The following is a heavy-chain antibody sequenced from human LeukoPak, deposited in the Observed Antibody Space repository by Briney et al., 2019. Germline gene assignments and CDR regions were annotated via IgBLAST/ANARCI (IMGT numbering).Heavy chain of an antibody. CDR1: GGSISSDY. J-gene: IGHJ5*02. V-gene: IGHV4-59*01. CDR3: ARDLGIAAAGRGWFDP. D-gene: IGHD6-13*01. Sequence: PSETLSLTCTVSGGSISSDYWSWIRQPPGKGLEWIGYIYCRGSTNYNPSLKSRVTISVDTSKNQFSLKLSSVTAADTAVYYCARDLGIAAAGRGWFDPWGQGTLVTVSS. CDR2: IYCRGST.